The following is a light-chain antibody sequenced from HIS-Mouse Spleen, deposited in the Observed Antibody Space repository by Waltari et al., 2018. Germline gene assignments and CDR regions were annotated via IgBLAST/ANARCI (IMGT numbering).Light chain of an antibody. CDR1: SSDVGGYNI. CDR3: AAWDDSLSGPV. V-gene: IGLV1-47*01. J-gene: IGLJ3*02. CDR2: RNN. Sequence: QSALTQPASVSGSPGQSITISCTGTSSDVGGYNIFSWYQQLPGTAPKLLIYRNNQRPSGVPDRFSGSKSGTSASLAISGLRSEDEADYYCAAWDDSLSGPVFGGGTKLTVL.